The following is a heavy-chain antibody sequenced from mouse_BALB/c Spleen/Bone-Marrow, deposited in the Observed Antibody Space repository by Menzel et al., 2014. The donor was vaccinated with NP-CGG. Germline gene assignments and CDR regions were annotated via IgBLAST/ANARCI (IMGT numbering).Heavy chain of an antibody. V-gene: IGHV1-20*02. CDR3: ARSGYYGSSYFDY. Sequence: EVQLVESGPELVKPGASVKISCKASGYSFTGYFMNWVMQSHGKSLEWIGRINPYNGDTFYNQKFKGKATLTVDKSSSTAYMELRSLASEDSAVYYCARSGYYGSSYFDYWGRGTTLTVSS. CDR1: GYSFTGYF. CDR2: INPYNGDT. D-gene: IGHD1-1*01. J-gene: IGHJ2*01.